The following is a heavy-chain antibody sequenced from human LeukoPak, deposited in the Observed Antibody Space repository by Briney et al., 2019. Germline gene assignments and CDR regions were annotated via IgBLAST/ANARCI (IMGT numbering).Heavy chain of an antibody. D-gene: IGHD6-19*01. CDR3: ARDGDRIAVAGQYYYYYGMDV. V-gene: IGHV3-11*06. J-gene: IGHJ6*04. CDR2: ISSSSSYT. Sequence: GGSLRLSCAASGFTFSDYYMSWIRQAPGKGLEWVSYISSSSSYTNYADSVKGRFTISRDNAKNSLYLQMNSLRAEDTAVYYCARDGDRIAVAGQYYYYYGMDVWGKGTPVTVSS. CDR1: GFTFSDYY.